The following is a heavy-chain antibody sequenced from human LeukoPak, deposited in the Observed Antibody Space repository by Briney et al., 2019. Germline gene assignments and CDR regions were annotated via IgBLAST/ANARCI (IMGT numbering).Heavy chain of an antibody. CDR1: GGSISSSSYY. CDR3: ARQTSVTYANWFDP. V-gene: IGHV4-39*01. CDR2: IYYSGST. Sequence: SETPSLTCTVSGGSISSSSYYWGWIRQPPGKGLEWIGSIYYSGSTYYNPSLKSRVTISVDTSKNQFSLKLSSVTAADTAVYYCARQTSVTYANWFDPWGQGTLVTVSS. D-gene: IGHD4-17*01. J-gene: IGHJ5*02.